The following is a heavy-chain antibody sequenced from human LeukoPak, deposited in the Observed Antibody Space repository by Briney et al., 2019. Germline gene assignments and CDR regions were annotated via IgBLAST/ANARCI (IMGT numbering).Heavy chain of an antibody. CDR2: ISPGGDAV. J-gene: IGHJ4*02. Sequence: PGGSLRLSCAASGFIFGDYHMSWIRQAPGKGLECVSYISPGGDAVYFADSVKGRFTISRDNAKNSLFLQMSSLTAEDTAVYYCSGGRDAAVAGPGGYFDYWGQGSLVTASS. V-gene: IGHV3-11*01. CDR3: SGGRDAAVAGPGGYFDY. CDR1: GFIFGDYH. D-gene: IGHD6-19*01.